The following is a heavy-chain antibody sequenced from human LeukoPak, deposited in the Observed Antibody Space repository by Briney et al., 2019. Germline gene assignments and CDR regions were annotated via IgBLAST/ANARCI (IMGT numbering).Heavy chain of an antibody. CDR1: AFTFSSYG. Sequence: GGTLRLSCAASAFTFSSYGMHWVRQAPGKGLEWVALIRYDGRNKYYADSVKGRFTISRDNSKNTLYLQMNSLRAEDTAVYYCARDYGGDAGLDYWGQGTLVTVSS. D-gene: IGHD4-23*01. J-gene: IGHJ4*02. CDR2: IRYDGRNK. CDR3: ARDYGGDAGLDY. V-gene: IGHV3-33*01.